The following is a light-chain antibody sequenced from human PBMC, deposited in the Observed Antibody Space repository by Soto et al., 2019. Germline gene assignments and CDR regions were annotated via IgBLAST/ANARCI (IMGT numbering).Light chain of an antibody. V-gene: IGKV3-20*01. CDR2: GSS. Sequence: EIVLTQSPGTLSLSPGERATLSCWASQSISSNYLAWYQQKPGQAPRLLISGSSIRATGIPKRFSGSASGTNFTLTISRLEPEDFAVYYCQQFSSYPLTFGGGTKVDIK. CDR3: QQFSSYPLT. J-gene: IGKJ4*01. CDR1: QSISSNY.